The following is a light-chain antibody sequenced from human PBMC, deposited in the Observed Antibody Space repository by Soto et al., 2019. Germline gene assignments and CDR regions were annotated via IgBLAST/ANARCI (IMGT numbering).Light chain of an antibody. CDR1: QSVSTY. V-gene: IGKV3-11*01. CDR3: QQRSNGLT. Sequence: EILLTQSPATLSLSPGERATLSCRASQSVSTYLVWYQQKPGQAPRLLIYDASNRATGIPARLSGSGSGTDFTLIISSLEPEDFAVYYCQQRSNGLTFGGGTKVDIK. CDR2: DAS. J-gene: IGKJ4*01.